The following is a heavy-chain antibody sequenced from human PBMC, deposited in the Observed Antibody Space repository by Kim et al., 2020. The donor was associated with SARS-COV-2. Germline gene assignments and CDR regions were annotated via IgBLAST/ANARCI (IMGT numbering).Heavy chain of an antibody. CDR3: SCGSSGYSPDIWFDH. CDR1: GFTFGDYA. J-gene: IGHJ5*01. V-gene: IGHV3-49*03. D-gene: IGHD3-22*01. CDR2: IRSNAFGGTA. Sequence: GGSLRLSCTTSGFTFGDYAMSWFRQTPGKGLEWVGFIRSNAFGGTAEYAASVNGIFTISRDDSKSIAYLQMNSRKTEDIAMYYCSCGSSGYSPDIWFDHWGQGTPVTVSS.